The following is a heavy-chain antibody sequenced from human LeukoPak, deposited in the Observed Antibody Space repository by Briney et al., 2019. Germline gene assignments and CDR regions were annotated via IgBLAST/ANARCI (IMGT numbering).Heavy chain of an antibody. Sequence: PGGSLRLSCAASGFSFSSYGMPWVRQAPGKGLEWVAVISYDGNNKYYADSVKGRFIISTDNSKKMLYLQRNRLRAEDTAVYYCAKDNNGAAAGIIPGGFDIWGQGTMATVSS. CDR1: GFSFSSYG. CDR3: AKDNNGAAAGIIPGGFDI. D-gene: IGHD6-13*01. CDR2: ISYDGNNK. V-gene: IGHV3-30*18. J-gene: IGHJ3*02.